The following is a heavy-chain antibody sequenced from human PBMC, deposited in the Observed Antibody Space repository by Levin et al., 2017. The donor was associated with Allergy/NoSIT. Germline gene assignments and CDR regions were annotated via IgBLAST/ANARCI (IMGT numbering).Heavy chain of an antibody. Sequence: PRASVKVSCEGSGYSFSDYWITWVRQVPGRGLEWMGKIDPSDSYTNYNPSFRGHVTISADKSISTAYLQWRSLKASDTAMYYCAKSLAYSSSTVESDYWGQGSLVTVSS. CDR2: IDPSDSYT. CDR3: AKSLAYSSSTVESDY. CDR1: GYSFSDYW. J-gene: IGHJ4*02. D-gene: IGHD6-6*01. V-gene: IGHV5-10-1*01.